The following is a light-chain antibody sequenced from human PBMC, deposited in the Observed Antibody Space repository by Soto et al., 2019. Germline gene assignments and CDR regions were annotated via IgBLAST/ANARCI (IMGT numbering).Light chain of an antibody. J-gene: IGLJ3*02. Sequence: QSALTQPPSASGSPGQSVTISCTGTSSDVGAYNYVSWYQQYPGKAPKLMIYEVTKRLSGVPDSFSGSKSGNTASLTVYGLQAEDEADYYCTSYVGNDIWVFGGGTKLTVL. CDR2: EVT. CDR3: TSYVGNDIWV. CDR1: SSDVGAYNY. V-gene: IGLV2-8*01.